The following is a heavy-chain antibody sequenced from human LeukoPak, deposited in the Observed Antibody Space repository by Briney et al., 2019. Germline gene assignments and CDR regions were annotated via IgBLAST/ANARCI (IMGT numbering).Heavy chain of an antibody. J-gene: IGHJ4*02. CDR3: AKGPQVGSGYHPDY. D-gene: IGHD3-22*01. V-gene: IGHV3-23*01. CDR1: GFTFSSAA. CDR2: ITGSDDRT. Sequence: GGSLRLSCAASGFTFSSAAMTWVRQAPGKGLEWVSTITGSDDRTYYADSVKGRFTISRDYPKNTLRLQMNSLRVEDTAIYYCAKGPQVGSGYHPDYWGQGTLITVSS.